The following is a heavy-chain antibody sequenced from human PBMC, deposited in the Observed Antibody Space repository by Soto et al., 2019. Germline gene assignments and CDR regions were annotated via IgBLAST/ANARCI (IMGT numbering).Heavy chain of an antibody. CDR3: AKELGRVGERFDY. Sequence: QVQLVQSGAEVKKPGSSVKVSCKASGGTFSSYAISWVRQAPGQGLEWMGGIIPIFGTANYAQKFQGRVTITADDSTGTAYMELSSLRYEDKAVYYWAKELGRVGERFDYWGQGTLVTVSS. CDR2: IIPIFGTA. V-gene: IGHV1-69*12. D-gene: IGHD3-10*01. CDR1: GGTFSSYA. J-gene: IGHJ4*01.